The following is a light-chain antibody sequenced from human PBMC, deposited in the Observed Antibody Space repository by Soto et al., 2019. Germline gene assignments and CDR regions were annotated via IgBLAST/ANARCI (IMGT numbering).Light chain of an antibody. CDR2: DVS. CDR1: SSDVGGYDY. V-gene: IGLV2-11*01. Sequence: SLLTQPRSVSGSPGQSVTISCTGTSSDVGGYDYVSWYQQHPDKAPKLMIYDVSKRPSGVPDRFSGSKSGNTASLTISGLQAEDEADYYCYSYAGSSYVFGTGTKVTVL. CDR3: YSYAGSSYV. J-gene: IGLJ1*01.